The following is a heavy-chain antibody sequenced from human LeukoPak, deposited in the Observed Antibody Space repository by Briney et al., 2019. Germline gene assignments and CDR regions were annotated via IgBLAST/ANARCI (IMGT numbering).Heavy chain of an antibody. CDR1: GFTFRSYT. Sequence: PGGSLRLSCAASGFTFRSYTIHWVRQAPGKGLEWVAFTRLDGSKKYHADSVKGRFTISRDNTKNTLYLQMNSLRPEDTAMYYCAILGTEILLAGLGYWGQGTLVTVSS. D-gene: IGHD3-16*01. J-gene: IGHJ4*02. V-gene: IGHV3-30*02. CDR3: AILGTEILLAGLGY. CDR2: TRLDGSKK.